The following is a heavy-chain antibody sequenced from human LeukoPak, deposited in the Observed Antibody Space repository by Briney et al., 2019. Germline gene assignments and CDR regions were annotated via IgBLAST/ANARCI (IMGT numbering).Heavy chain of an antibody. V-gene: IGHV3-7*01. CDR1: GFTFKNYF. CDR2: INQDGSEK. CDR3: ARGRGMDV. J-gene: IGHJ6*02. Sequence: GGSLRLSCTASGFTFKNYFMSWVRQAPGKGLEWVANINQDGSEKSYVDSVKGRFTISRDNADNSLYLQMNSLRAEDTAVYYCARGRGMDVWGQGTTVTVSS.